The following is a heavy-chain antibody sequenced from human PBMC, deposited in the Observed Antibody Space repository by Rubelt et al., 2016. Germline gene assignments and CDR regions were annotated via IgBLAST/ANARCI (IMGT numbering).Heavy chain of an antibody. Sequence: QVQLVQSGAEGKKPGASVKVSCKASGYTFTSYAMHWVRQAPGQRLEWMGWINAGNGNTKYSQKFQGRVTITREPSASTAYMEPSSLRSEDTAVYYCARVIWGSGWSNNWFDPWGQGTLVTVSS. CDR3: ARVIWGSGWSNNWFDP. CDR1: GYTFTSYA. CDR2: INAGNGNT. V-gene: IGHV1-3*01. J-gene: IGHJ5*02. D-gene: IGHD6-19*01.